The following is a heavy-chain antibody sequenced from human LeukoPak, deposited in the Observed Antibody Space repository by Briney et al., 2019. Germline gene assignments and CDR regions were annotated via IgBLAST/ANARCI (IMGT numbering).Heavy chain of an antibody. J-gene: IGHJ4*02. CDR1: GDSVSTNSAA. Sequence: SQTLSLTCAISGDSVSTNSAAWNWIRQSPSRGLEWLGRTYFRSEWYYDYAVSVKSRITIKPDTSKSQFSLHMHSLTPDDTAVYFCARGHHYYDSSGYYYEGLDYWGQGTPVAVSS. V-gene: IGHV6-1*01. D-gene: IGHD3-22*01. CDR2: TYFRSEWYY. CDR3: ARGHHYYDSSGYYYEGLDY.